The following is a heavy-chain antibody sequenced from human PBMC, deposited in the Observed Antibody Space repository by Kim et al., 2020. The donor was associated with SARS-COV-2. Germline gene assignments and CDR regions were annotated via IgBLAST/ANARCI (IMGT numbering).Heavy chain of an antibody. V-gene: IGHV3-30*01. Sequence: AGYVEDRLTISRDNSKNTLYLQKNSMRGDDTAVYYCARTYSGSYRAHSDYWGQGTLVTVSS. J-gene: IGHJ4*02. CDR3: ARTYSGSYRAHSDY. D-gene: IGHD1-26*01.